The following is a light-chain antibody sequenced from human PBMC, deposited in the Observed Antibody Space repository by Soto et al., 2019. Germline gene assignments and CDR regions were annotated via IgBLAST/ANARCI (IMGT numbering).Light chain of an antibody. Sequence: DIQLTQSPSILSASVGDRVTITCRASQSIGSWLAWYQQKPGKAPNLLIFQPSNLESGVPSRFSGSGSGTEFTLTISRLLPDDFTTSYCQPGETYSTFGQGTKVETK. V-gene: IGKV1-5*03. CDR1: QSIGSW. J-gene: IGKJ1*01. CDR3: QPGETYST. CDR2: QPS.